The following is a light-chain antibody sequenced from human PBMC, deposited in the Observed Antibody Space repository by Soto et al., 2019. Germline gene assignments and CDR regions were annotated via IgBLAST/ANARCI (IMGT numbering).Light chain of an antibody. CDR1: QSISSY. Sequence: DIQMTQSPSSLSASVGDRVTITCRASQSISSYLNWYQQKPGKAPKRLIYATSSLQSGVPSTFSGSGAGTDFTLTISSLQPEECATYYCQQSYSNPRTFGPGTKVDIK. CDR3: QQSYSNPRT. J-gene: IGKJ3*01. V-gene: IGKV1-39*01. CDR2: ATS.